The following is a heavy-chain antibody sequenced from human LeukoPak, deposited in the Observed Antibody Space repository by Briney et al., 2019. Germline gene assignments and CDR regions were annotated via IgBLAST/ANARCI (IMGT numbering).Heavy chain of an antibody. V-gene: IGHV3-21*01. CDR3: ARGDYGDYVFVDY. D-gene: IGHD4-17*01. CDR1: GFTLTGYY. J-gene: IGHJ4*02. CDR2: ISNTGTYI. Sequence: GGSLRLSCAASGFTLTGYYMNWVRQAPGKGLEWVSSISNTGTYIYYADSVKGRFTISRDDAKNSLYLQMNSLRAEDTAVYYCARGDYGDYVFVDYWGQGTLVTVSS.